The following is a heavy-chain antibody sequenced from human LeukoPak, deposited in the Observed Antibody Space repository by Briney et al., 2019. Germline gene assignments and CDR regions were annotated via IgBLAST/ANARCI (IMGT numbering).Heavy chain of an antibody. CDR1: GGSISSYY. D-gene: IGHD6-19*01. V-gene: IGHV4-59*08. J-gene: IGHJ6*02. CDR3: ARHTAVAGTWMWYYYYGMDV. CDR2: IYYSGST. Sequence: SETLSLNCTVSGGSISSYYWSWIRQPPGKGLEWIGYIYYSGSTNYNPSLKSRVTISVDTSKNQFSLKLSSATAADTAVYYCARHTAVAGTWMWYYYYGMDVWGQGTTVTVSS.